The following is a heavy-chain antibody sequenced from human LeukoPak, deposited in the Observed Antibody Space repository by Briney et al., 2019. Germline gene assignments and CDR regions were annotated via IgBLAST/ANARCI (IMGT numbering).Heavy chain of an antibody. D-gene: IGHD6-13*01. Sequence: SETLSLTCTVSGGSISSYYWSWIRQPAGKGLEWIGRIYTSGSTNYNPSLKSRVTMSVDTSKNQFSLKLSSVTAADTAVYYCARSPQGFGSSWRWFDPWGQGTLVTVSS. CDR1: GGSISSYY. CDR2: IYTSGST. V-gene: IGHV4-4*07. J-gene: IGHJ5*02. CDR3: ARSPQGFGSSWRWFDP.